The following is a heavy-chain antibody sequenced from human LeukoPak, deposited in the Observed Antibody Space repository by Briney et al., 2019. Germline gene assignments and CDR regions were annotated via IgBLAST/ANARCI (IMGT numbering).Heavy chain of an antibody. D-gene: IGHD3-10*01. CDR3: AKWGRFGESFDY. CDR2: IWYGGSNK. V-gene: IGHV3-30*02. Sequence: PGGSLRLSCAASGFTFSICGMHWVRQAPGKGLEWVAVIWYGGSNKYYADSVKGRFTISRDNPKNTLYLQMNSLRPEDTAVYYCAKWGRFGESFDYWGQGTLVTVSS. J-gene: IGHJ4*02. CDR1: GFTFSICG.